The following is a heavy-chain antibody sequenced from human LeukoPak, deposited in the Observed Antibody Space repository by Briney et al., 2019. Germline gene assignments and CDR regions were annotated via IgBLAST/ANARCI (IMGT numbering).Heavy chain of an antibody. CDR1: GGSISSSTYY. D-gene: IGHD6-19*01. CDR2: IYYSGDT. J-gene: IGHJ4*02. CDR3: ARLDTSLAVADY. Sequence: SETLSLTCSVSGGSISSSTYYGGWIRQPPGKGLEWIGSIYYSGDTYYNPSLKSRVTISIDTYKNQFSLKLRSVTAADTAVYYCARLDTSLAVADYWGQGTLVTVSS. V-gene: IGHV4-39*01.